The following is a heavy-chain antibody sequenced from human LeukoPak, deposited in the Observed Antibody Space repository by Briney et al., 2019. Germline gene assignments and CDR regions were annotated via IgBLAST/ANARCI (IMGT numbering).Heavy chain of an antibody. CDR2: INPNSGGT. J-gene: IGHJ6*03. V-gene: IGHV1-2*02. CDR1: GYTFTGYY. D-gene: IGHD2-21*01. CDR3: ARDFRLGLPYYYYYYMDV. Sequence: ASAKVSCKASGYTFTGYYMRWVRQAPGQGLEWMGWINPNSGGTNYAQKFQGRVTMTRDTSISTAYMELSRLRSDDTAVYYCARDFRLGLPYYYYYYMDVWGKGTTVTVSS.